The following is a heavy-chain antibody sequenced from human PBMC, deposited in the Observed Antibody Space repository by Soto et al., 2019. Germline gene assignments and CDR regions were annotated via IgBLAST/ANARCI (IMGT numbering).Heavy chain of an antibody. CDR2: ISGSGGST. CDR3: AKGLGYCSSTSCYTGYYYGMDV. CDR1: GFTFSSYA. Sequence: EVQLLESGGGLVQPGGSLRLSCAASGFTFSSYAMSWVRQAPGKGLEWVSAISGSGGSTYYADSVKGRFTISRDNSKNTLYLQMNRLRAEDTAVYYCAKGLGYCSSTSCYTGYYYGMDVWGQGTTVTVSS. V-gene: IGHV3-23*01. D-gene: IGHD2-2*02. J-gene: IGHJ6*02.